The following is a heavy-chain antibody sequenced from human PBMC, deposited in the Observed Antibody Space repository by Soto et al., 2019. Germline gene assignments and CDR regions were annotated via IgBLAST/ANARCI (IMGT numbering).Heavy chain of an antibody. Sequence: QVQLVESGGGLVKPGGSLRLSCAASGFTFSDYYMSWIRQAPGKGLEWVSYISSSGSTIYYADSVKGRFTISRDSAKNSLYLQMNSLRAEDTAVYYCARVLFYDFWSANALDYWGQGTLVTVSS. V-gene: IGHV3-11*01. CDR3: ARVLFYDFWSANALDY. D-gene: IGHD3-3*01. J-gene: IGHJ4*02. CDR2: ISSSGSTI. CDR1: GFTFSDYY.